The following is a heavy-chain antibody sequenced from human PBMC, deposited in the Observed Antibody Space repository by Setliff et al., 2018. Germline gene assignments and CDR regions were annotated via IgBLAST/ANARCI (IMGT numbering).Heavy chain of an antibody. D-gene: IGHD3-22*01. Sequence: SGPTLVNPTQTLTLTCTFSGFSLSTSGVGVGWVRQPPGKALEWLALIYWDDDKRYSPSLKSRLTITKDTSKNQVVLTMTNMDPVDTATYYCAHRRGDYYDSSGYYYDYWGQGTLVTVSS. CDR3: AHRRGDYYDSSGYYYDY. J-gene: IGHJ4*02. V-gene: IGHV2-5*02. CDR1: GFSLSTSGVG. CDR2: IYWDDDK.